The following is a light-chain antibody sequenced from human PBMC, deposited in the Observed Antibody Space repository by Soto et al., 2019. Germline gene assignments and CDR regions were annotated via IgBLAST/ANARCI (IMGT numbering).Light chain of an antibody. J-gene: IGLJ1*01. Sequence: SVLTQPASVSGSPGQSITISCTGTSSDVGGYNSVSWYQHHPGKAPKLILYDVVDRPSGVSYRFSGSKSGNTASLTISGLQAADEADHFCSSYTSTMTNVFGSGTKVTVL. CDR3: SSYTSTMTNV. CDR1: SSDVGGYNS. CDR2: DVV. V-gene: IGLV2-14*03.